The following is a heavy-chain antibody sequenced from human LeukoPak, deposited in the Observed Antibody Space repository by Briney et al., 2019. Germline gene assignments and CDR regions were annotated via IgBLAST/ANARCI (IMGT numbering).Heavy chain of an antibody. CDR3: ARGVRGSRYYYMDV. J-gene: IGHJ6*03. CDR1: GYTFTSYY. V-gene: IGHV1-8*02. CDR2: MNPNSGNT. Sequence: GASVKVSCKASGYTFTSYYIHWVRQAPGQGLEWMGWMNPNSGNTGYAQKFQGRVTMTRNTSISTAYMELSSLRSEDTAVYYCARGVRGSRYYYMDVWGKGTTVTISS. D-gene: IGHD3-10*01.